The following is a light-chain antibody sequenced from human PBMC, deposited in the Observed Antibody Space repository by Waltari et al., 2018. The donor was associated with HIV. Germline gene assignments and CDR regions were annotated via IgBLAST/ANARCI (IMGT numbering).Light chain of an antibody. J-gene: IGKJ2*01. Sequence: DIVMTQSPDSLAVSLGERATINGKPSQSVLYSSNNKNYLAWYQQKPGQPPKLLIYWASTRESGVPDRFSGSGSGTDFTLTISSLQAEDVAVYYCQQYYSSPLTFGQGTKLEIK. CDR1: QSVLYSSNNKNY. CDR3: QQYYSSPLT. V-gene: IGKV4-1*01. CDR2: WAS.